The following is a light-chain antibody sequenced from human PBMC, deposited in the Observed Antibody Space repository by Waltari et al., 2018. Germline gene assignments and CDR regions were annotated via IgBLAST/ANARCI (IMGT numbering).Light chain of an antibody. J-gene: IGLJ3*02. V-gene: IGLV4-69*01. CDR1: SGHSSNI. CDR2: VKSDGSH. Sequence: QLVLTQSPSASASLGASVKLTCTLDSGHSSNIIAWLQQQPEKGPRYLLKVKSDGSHSKGAEIPDRFSGSSSGPERYLIISSVQSEDEADYYCQTGGHGTWVFGGGTKLTVL. CDR3: QTGGHGTWV.